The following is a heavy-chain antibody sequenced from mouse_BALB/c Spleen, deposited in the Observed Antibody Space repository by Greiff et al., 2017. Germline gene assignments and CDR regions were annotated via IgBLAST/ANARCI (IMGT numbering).Heavy chain of an antibody. Sequence: VQLQQSGPGLVQPSQSLSITCTVSGFSLTSYGVHWVRQSPGKGLEWLGVIWSGGSTDYNAAFISRLSISKDNSKSQVFFKMNSLQANDTAIYYCARRGDYDGVGWFAYWGQGTLVTVSA. CDR2: IWSGGST. V-gene: IGHV2-2*02. CDR1: GFSLTSYG. D-gene: IGHD2-4*01. CDR3: ARRGDYDGVGWFAY. J-gene: IGHJ3*01.